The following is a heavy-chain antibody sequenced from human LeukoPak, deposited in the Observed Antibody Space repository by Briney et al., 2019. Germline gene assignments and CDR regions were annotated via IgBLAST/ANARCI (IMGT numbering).Heavy chain of an antibody. CDR3: ARETVAGDY. J-gene: IGHJ4*02. Sequence: GGSLRLSCAASGFTFSSYSMNWVRQAPGKGLEWVSGINWNGGSTGYADSVKGRFTISRDNAKNSLYLQMNSLRAEDTAVYYCARETVAGDYWGQGTLVTVSS. D-gene: IGHD6-19*01. CDR1: GFTFSSYS. CDR2: INWNGGST. V-gene: IGHV3-20*04.